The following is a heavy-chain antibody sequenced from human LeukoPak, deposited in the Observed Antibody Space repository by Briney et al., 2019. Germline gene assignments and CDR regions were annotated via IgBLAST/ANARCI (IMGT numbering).Heavy chain of an antibody. CDR2: IFYSGTT. CDR3: ARIDDGFDM. Sequence: SETLSLTCTVSGVSISSYYWSWIRQPPGKGLEWIGYIFYSGTTNYSPSLKSRVTISVDTSKNQFSLKLSSVTAADTAVYYCARIDDGFDMWGQGTMVTVS. V-gene: IGHV4-59*01. J-gene: IGHJ3*02. CDR1: GVSISSYY.